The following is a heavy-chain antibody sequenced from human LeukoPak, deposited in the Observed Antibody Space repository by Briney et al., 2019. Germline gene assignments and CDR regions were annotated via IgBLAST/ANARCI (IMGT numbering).Heavy chain of an antibody. V-gene: IGHV3-30-3*02. D-gene: IGHD3-16*01. CDR3: ANLGANFDY. J-gene: IGHJ4*02. CDR1: GFTFSSYA. CDR2: ISYDGSNK. Sequence: GGSLRLSCAASGFTFSSYAMHWVRQAPGKGLEWVAVISYDGSNKYYADSVKGRFTISRDNSENTLYLQMNSLRAEDTAVYYCANLGANFDYWGQGTLVTVSS.